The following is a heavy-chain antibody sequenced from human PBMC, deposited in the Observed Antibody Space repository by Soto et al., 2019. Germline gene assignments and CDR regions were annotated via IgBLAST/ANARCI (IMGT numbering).Heavy chain of an antibody. J-gene: IGHJ4*02. CDR3: ARDDVSMVTTFLDY. Sequence: GVSLLLSCASSAFPFNNYAMPWVRQALGKGLESVAVIWHDRSNEHYADSVKGRFRIARDNSNNTLYLQMNSLRGEDTALYYCARDDVSMVTTFLDYWGLGTMVTVSS. D-gene: IGHD2-21*02. V-gene: IGHV3-33*01. CDR1: AFPFNNYA. CDR2: IWHDRSNE.